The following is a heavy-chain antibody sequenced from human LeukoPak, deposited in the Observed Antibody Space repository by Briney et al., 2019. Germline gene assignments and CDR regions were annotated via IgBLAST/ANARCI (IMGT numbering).Heavy chain of an antibody. D-gene: IGHD3-10*01. CDR3: ARVRWFWDLSMSLFDS. Sequence: SETLSLTCAVYGGSFSNYYWSWIRQSPGKGLEWIGEINDSGTINYNPSLMSRVTISVDKSKNQFSLRLKSMTAADTAVYYCARVRWFWDLSMSLFDSWGQGTPVTVSS. CDR2: INDSGTI. CDR1: GGSFSNYY. J-gene: IGHJ4*02. V-gene: IGHV4-34*01.